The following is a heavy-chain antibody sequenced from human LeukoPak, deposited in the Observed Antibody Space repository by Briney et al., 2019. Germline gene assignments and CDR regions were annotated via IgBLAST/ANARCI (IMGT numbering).Heavy chain of an antibody. CDR3: ASLSLGHY. D-gene: IGHD6-6*01. CDR1: GFTFSSYA. V-gene: IGHV3-23*01. CDR2: ICSNDNNT. Sequence: GGSLRLSCAASGFTFSSYAMNWVRQAPGKGLEWVSAICSNDNNTYYANSVKGRFTISRDTSKNTLSLQMNSLRAEDTAVYYCASLSLGHYWGQGTLVTVSS. J-gene: IGHJ4*02.